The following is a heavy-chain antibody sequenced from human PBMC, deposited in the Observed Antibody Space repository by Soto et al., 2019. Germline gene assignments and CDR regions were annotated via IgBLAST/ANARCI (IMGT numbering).Heavy chain of an antibody. CDR2: IIPIFSTT. Sequence: QVPLVQSGAAVKKPRSSVKVSCKTSGGTFSSYAINWVRQAPGQGLEWMGGIIPIFSTTNYAQKFQGRVTIAADESTSTAYIELLSLTSEDTAVDYCARGVSSSSEVWFDPWGQGTLVTVSS. V-gene: IGHV1-69*01. CDR3: ARGVSSSSEVWFDP. D-gene: IGHD6-6*01. J-gene: IGHJ5*02. CDR1: GGTFSSYA.